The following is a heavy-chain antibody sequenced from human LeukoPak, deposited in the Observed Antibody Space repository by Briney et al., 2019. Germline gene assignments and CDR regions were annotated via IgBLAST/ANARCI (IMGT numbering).Heavy chain of an antibody. CDR2: IREDGSDK. V-gene: IGHV3-7*01. CDR3: ARDSPYYYMDV. CDR1: GFTFSSYA. Sequence: PGGSLRLSCAASGFTFSSYAMHWVRQAPGKGLEWVANIREDGSDKYYVDSVKGRFTISRDNAKNSLYLQMNSLRAEDTAVHYCARDSPYYYMDVWGKGTTVTVSS. J-gene: IGHJ6*03.